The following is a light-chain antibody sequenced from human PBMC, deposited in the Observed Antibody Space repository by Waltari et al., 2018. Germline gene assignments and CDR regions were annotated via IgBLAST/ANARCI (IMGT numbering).Light chain of an antibody. V-gene: IGKV3-15*01. Sequence: EIVMTQSPATLSVSLGEDAALSCRDSQSVARNLAWYQQKPGQAPRLLIHGASTRATGVPVRFSGSGSETEFTLIISSLQSEDSAVYFCQQYSNWPPYTFGQGTKLEIK. J-gene: IGKJ2*01. CDR2: GAS. CDR1: QSVARN. CDR3: QQYSNWPPYT.